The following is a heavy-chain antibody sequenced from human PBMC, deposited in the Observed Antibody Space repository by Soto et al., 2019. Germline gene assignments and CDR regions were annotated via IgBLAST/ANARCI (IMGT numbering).Heavy chain of an antibody. CDR1: GDSISRGGYY. CDR2: IYYTGST. V-gene: IGHV4-31*03. CDR3: ARDTADRGDYFDY. D-gene: IGHD3-10*01. Sequence: SETLSLTCTVSGDSISRGGYYWSWIRQHPGKGLEWIGYIYYTGSTYYNPSLKSRVTISVDTSKNQFSLKVSSVTAADTAVYYCARDTADRGDYFDYWGQGTLVTVS. J-gene: IGHJ4*02.